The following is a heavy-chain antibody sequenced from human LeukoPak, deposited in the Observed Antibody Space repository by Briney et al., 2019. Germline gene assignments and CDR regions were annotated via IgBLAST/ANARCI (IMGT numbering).Heavy chain of an antibody. Sequence: SVKVSCKASGGTFGSYAISWVRQAPGQGLEWMGRIIPILGIANYAQKFQGRVTITADKSTSTAYMELSSLRSEDTAVYYCARVASGWGRYYFDYWGQGTLVTVSS. CDR2: IIPILGIA. CDR1: GGTFGSYA. D-gene: IGHD6-19*01. V-gene: IGHV1-69*04. CDR3: ARVASGWGRYYFDY. J-gene: IGHJ4*02.